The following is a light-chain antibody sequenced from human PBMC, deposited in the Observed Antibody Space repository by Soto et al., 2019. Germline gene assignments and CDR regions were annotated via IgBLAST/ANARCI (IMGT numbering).Light chain of an antibody. V-gene: IGKV3-20*01. Sequence: EIVLTQSPGTLSLSPGERATLSCRASQSVSSSYLAWYQQKPGQAPRLLIYGASSRATGIPDRFSGSGSGTDFTLTISRLEPEDFAVYYCRQYRSSPPYTFGEGTKLEIK. CDR2: GAS. CDR3: RQYRSSPPYT. CDR1: QSVSSSY. J-gene: IGKJ2*01.